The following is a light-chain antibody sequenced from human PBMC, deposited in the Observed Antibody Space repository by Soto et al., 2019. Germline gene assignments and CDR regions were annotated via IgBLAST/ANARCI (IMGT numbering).Light chain of an antibody. CDR3: ASGDDSLKALL. CDR1: SSNIGINS. Sequence: QSVLTQPPSASGTPEERVTISCSGGSSNIGINSVTWYQHLPGTAPKLLIYNSYQRPSGVPDRFSGSKSGTSASLAISGLQPDDDADYYCASGDDSLKALLFGGGTQLTVL. CDR2: NSY. J-gene: IGLJ3*02. V-gene: IGLV1-44*01.